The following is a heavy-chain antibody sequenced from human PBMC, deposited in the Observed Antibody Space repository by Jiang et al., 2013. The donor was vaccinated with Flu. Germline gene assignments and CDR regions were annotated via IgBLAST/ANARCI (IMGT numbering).Heavy chain of an antibody. CDR2: LIPMSGTA. CDR1: GYTFTTYA. J-gene: IGHJ3*01. V-gene: IGHV1-69*01. Sequence: CKASGYTFTTYAMHWVRQAPGQRLEWMGGLIPMSGTANSAHNFQGRVKLTADESTTTAYMELSSLRSEDTAIYYCARGSLGDDAFDLWGRGTMVTVS. CDR3: ARGSLGDDAFDL. D-gene: IGHD3-10*01.